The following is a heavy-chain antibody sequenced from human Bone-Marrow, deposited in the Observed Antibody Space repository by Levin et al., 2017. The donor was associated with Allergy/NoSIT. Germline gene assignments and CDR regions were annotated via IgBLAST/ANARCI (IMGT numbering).Heavy chain of an antibody. CDR1: GFTFSSYA. CDR3: ARPLREEGYFFDQ. D-gene: IGHD2-15*01. V-gene: IGHV3-30*04. J-gene: IGHJ4*02. CDR2: ISHDGTNA. Sequence: QSGGSLRLSCAASGFTFSSYAMHWVRQAPGKGLEWVAVISHDGTNAIHADSLKGRFTISRDNSKNTLYLQMTSVRPEDTAVYYCARPLREEGYFFDQWGQGSLVTVSS.